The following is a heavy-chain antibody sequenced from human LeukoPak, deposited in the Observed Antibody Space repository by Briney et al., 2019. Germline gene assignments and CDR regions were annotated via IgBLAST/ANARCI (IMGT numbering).Heavy chain of an antibody. V-gene: IGHV3-21*01. D-gene: IGHD3-16*01. Sequence: KTGGSLRLSCAASGFTFRDYTMNWVRQAPGKGLEWVSAINKGGSFIKYADSVKGRFIVSRDNAKNLLFLQMNSLRDEDTAVYYCASDHAYAFDYWGQGTLVAVSS. CDR3: ASDHAYAFDY. J-gene: IGHJ4*02. CDR2: INKGGSFI. CDR1: GFTFRDYT.